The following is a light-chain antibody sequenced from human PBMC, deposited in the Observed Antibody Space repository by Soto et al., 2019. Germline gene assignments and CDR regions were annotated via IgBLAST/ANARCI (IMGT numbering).Light chain of an antibody. CDR3: ASWDDSLSAPV. J-gene: IGLJ2*01. CDR1: SSNIGSYG. Sequence: QSVLTQPPSASGTPGQRVTISCSRSSSNIGSYGVNWYQRVPGTAPKLLIYSNSQRPSGVPDRFSGSQTGTSASLAIHGLQSEDESDYYCASWDDSLSAPVFGGGTKVTVL. CDR2: SNS. V-gene: IGLV1-44*01.